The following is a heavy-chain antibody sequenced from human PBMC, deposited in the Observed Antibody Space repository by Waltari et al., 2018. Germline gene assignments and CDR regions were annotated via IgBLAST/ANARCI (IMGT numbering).Heavy chain of an antibody. D-gene: IGHD6-13*01. CDR2: ISDGGDII. CDR3: ARGGRTWYGFDY. J-gene: IGHJ4*02. Sequence: EVQLLESGGGLVQPGGSLSPPCSARGFPFRSYALARVRQAPGKGLEWVAAISDGGDIIYYADSVKGRFTISRDHSKNTLYLQMNSLRAEDTALFYCARGGRTWYGFDYWGQGTLVTVSS. CDR1: GFPFRSYA. V-gene: IGHV3-23*01.